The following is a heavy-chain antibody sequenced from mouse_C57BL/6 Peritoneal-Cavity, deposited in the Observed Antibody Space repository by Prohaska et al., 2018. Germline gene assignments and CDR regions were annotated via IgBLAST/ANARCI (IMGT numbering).Heavy chain of an antibody. D-gene: IGHD1-1*01. CDR3: ARGGVANYYFDY. J-gene: IGHJ2*01. V-gene: IGHV2-2*01. CDR2: IWIGVST. Sequence: GKGLEWLGEIWIGVSTDYNADVISRLSISKDNSNSQVFFKMNSLQADDTAIYYCARGGVANYYFDYWGQGTTLTVSS.